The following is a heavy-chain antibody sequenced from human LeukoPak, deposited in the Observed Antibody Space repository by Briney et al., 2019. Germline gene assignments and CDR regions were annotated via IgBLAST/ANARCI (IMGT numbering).Heavy chain of an antibody. J-gene: IGHJ3*02. CDR3: ARRRRWLLLGDAFDI. Sequence: PGGSLRLSCAASGFTFSSYAMHWVRQAPGKGLEYVSAISSNGGSTYYANSVKGRFTISRDNSKNTLYLQMGSLRAEDMAVYYCARRRRWLLLGDAFDIWGQGTMVTVSS. CDR2: ISSNGGST. V-gene: IGHV3-64*01. CDR1: GFTFSSYA. D-gene: IGHD2-15*01.